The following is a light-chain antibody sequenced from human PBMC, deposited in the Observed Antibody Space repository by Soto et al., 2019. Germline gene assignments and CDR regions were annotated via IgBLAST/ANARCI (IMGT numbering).Light chain of an antibody. CDR2: GAS. Sequence: EIVVTQSPATLSLSPGERATLSCRASQSVSSRLAWYQQKPGQAPRLLISGASSRATGIPDRFSGSGSGTDFTLTISRLEPEDFALYYCQQYVTSAITFGQGTRLEIK. V-gene: IGKV3-20*01. CDR1: QSVSSR. J-gene: IGKJ5*01. CDR3: QQYVTSAIT.